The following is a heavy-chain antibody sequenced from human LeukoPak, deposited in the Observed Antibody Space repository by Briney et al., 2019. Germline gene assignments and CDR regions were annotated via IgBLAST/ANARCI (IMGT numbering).Heavy chain of an antibody. V-gene: IGHV4-38-2*01. CDR3: ARHLGYCSSTSCYNPKFDY. J-gene: IGHJ4*02. CDR2: IYHSGST. CDR1: GYSISSGYY. D-gene: IGHD2-2*01. Sequence: SETLSLTCAVSGYSISSGYYWGWIRQPPGKGREWIGSIYHSGSTYYNPSLKSRVTISVDTSKNQFSLKLSSVTAADTAVYYCARHLGYCSSTSCYNPKFDYWGQGTLVTVSS.